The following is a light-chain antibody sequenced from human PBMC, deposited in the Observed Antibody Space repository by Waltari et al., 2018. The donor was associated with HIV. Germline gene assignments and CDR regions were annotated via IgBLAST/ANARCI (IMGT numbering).Light chain of an antibody. CDR3: GTWDSSLSAGV. Sequence: QSVLTQPPSVSAAPGQKVTISCSGSSPNVGNHFVSWYQHLPRAAPKLLIYDNRKRPSGIPDRFSGSKSGTSATLDITGLQTGDEADYYCGTWDSSLSAGVFGGGTKLTVL. J-gene: IGLJ2*01. CDR2: DNR. CDR1: SPNVGNHF. V-gene: IGLV1-51*01.